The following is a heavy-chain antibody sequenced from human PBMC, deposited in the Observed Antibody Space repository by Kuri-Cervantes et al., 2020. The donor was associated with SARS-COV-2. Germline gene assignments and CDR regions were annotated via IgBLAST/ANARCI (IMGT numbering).Heavy chain of an antibody. CDR1: GFTFSSYA. CDR3: AKTAAGIIVVPAAIPRAYYFDY. CDR2: ISYDGSNK. Sequence: GESLKISCAASGFTFSSYAMHWVRQAPGKGLEWVAVISYDGSNKYYADSVKGRFTISRDNSKNTLYLQMNSLRAEDTAVYYCAKTAAGIIVVPAAIPRAYYFDYWGQGTLVTVSS. J-gene: IGHJ4*02. D-gene: IGHD2-2*02. V-gene: IGHV3-30-3*02.